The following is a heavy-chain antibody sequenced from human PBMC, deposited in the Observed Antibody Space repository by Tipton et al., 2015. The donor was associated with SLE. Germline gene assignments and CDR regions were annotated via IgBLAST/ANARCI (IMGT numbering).Heavy chain of an antibody. Sequence: SLGLSCAASGFTFRNYGMTWVRQAPGKSLEWVSSIGVDGGRTFYLNSVRGRFTMSRDNYRNTMYLEMKSLRDEDTAVYYCGKDYGDFRNWFDAWGQGTPVTVSS. CDR3: GKDYGDFRNWFDA. CDR2: IGVDGGRT. D-gene: IGHD4-17*01. J-gene: IGHJ5*02. V-gene: IGHV3-23*02. CDR1: GFTFRNYG.